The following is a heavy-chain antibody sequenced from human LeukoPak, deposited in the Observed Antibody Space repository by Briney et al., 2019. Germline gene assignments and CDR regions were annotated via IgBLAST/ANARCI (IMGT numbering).Heavy chain of an antibody. J-gene: IGHJ4*02. CDR3: ARELNGGLYYDFWSGLFDY. CDR1: GGSFSGYY. CDR2: INHSGSA. D-gene: IGHD3-3*01. Sequence: SETLSLTCAVYGGSFSGYYWSWIRQPPGKGLEWIGEINHSGSANYNPSLKSRVTISVDTSKNQFSLKLSSVTAADTAVYYCARELNGGLYYDFWSGLFDYWGQGTLVTVSS. V-gene: IGHV4-34*01.